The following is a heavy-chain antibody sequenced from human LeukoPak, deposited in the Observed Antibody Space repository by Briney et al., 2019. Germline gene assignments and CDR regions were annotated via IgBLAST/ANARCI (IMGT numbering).Heavy chain of an antibody. J-gene: IGHJ4*02. CDR2: IIPIFGTA. Sequence: SVKVSCTASGGTFGSYAISWVRQAPGQGLEWMGGIIPIFGTANYAQKFQGRVTITADESTSTAYMELSTLRSEDTAVYYCARSREVAALWRPIDYWGQGTLVTVSS. D-gene: IGHD6-19*01. CDR3: ARSREVAALWRPIDY. CDR1: GGTFGSYA. V-gene: IGHV1-69*13.